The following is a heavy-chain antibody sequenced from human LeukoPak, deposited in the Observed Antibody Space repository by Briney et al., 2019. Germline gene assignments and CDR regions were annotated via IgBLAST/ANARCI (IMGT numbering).Heavy chain of an antibody. V-gene: IGHV3-49*04. CDR2: IRSKVYGGTT. J-gene: IGHJ4*02. CDR3: TTVASVVVVADTSLPFDY. D-gene: IGHD2-15*01. CDR1: GFTFSGSA. Sequence: GGSLRLSCAASGFTFSGSALHWVRQAPGKGLEWVGFIRSKVYGGTTEYAASVKGRFTISRDDSKNTLYLQMNSLKTEDTAVYYCTTVASVVVVADTSLPFDYWGQGTLVTVSS.